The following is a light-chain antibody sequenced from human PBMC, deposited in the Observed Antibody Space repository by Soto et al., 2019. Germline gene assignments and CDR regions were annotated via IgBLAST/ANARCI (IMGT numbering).Light chain of an antibody. J-gene: IGLJ2*01. Sequence: QSVLPQPASVSGSPGQSITISCTGTSSDVGGYDYVSWFQQYPGKAPSLMLYDVYRRPSGVSYRFSGSKSGNTASLTISGLQAEDEADYYCSSYTTTSTVVFGGGTKVTVL. V-gene: IGLV2-14*01. CDR2: DVY. CDR3: SSYTTTSTVV. CDR1: SSDVGGYDY.